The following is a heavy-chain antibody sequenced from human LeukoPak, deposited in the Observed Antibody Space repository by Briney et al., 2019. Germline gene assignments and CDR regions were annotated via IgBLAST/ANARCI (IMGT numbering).Heavy chain of an antibody. CDR1: GFTFSSYA. V-gene: IGHV3-23*01. CDR3: AKDTGYSSGWSDY. Sequence: GGSLRLSCAAPGFTFSSYAMSWVRQAPGKGLEWVSAISGSGGSTYYADSVKGRFTISRDNSKNTLYLQMNSLRAEDTAVYYCAKDTGYSSGWSDYWGQGTLVTVSS. D-gene: IGHD6-19*01. J-gene: IGHJ4*02. CDR2: ISGSGGST.